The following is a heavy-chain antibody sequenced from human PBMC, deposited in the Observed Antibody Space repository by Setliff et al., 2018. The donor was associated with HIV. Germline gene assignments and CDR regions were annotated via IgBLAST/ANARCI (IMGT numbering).Heavy chain of an antibody. D-gene: IGHD2-15*01. CDR3: ARRRSPQSVFYSRYYMDV. CDR1: GGFIGSFF. V-gene: IGHV4-59*08. J-gene: IGHJ6*03. CDR2: ISYSGTT. Sequence: SETLSLTCTVSGGFIGSFFWTWVRQTPGKGLQWIGHISYSGTTDYNPSLKSRVAISVDTSRNQFSLRLTSVTAADTAFYFCARRRSPQSVFYSRYYMDVWGKGTTVTVSS.